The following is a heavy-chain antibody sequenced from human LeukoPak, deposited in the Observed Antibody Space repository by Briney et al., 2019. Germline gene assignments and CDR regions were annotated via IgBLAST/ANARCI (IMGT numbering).Heavy chain of an antibody. CDR1: GFNVNNAW. CDR2: IRSKIDGGAT. J-gene: IGHJ4*02. V-gene: IGHV3-15*07. Sequence: GGSPRLSWAASGFNVNNAWMSWVRQAPGKGLEWVGRIRSKIDGGATDYAAPVKGRFTISRDDSKNTLYLQINSLKIEDTAMYYCYTSITDYWGQGTLVTVSS. CDR3: YTSITDY. D-gene: IGHD2-21*01.